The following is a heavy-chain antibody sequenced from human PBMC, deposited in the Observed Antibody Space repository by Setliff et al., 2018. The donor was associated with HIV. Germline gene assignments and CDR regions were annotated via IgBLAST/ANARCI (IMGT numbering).Heavy chain of an antibody. CDR2: ISSSSSTV. Sequence: GGSLRLSCAASGFTFSSYSLNWVRQAPGKGLEWVSYISSSSSTVFYADSVKGRFTISRDDAKNSLFLQMNSLRAEDTAVYYCARDWLADGYSTKFAFDIWGQGTTVTVSS. D-gene: IGHD5-18*01. V-gene: IGHV3-48*01. J-gene: IGHJ3*02. CDR3: ARDWLADGYSTKFAFDI. CDR1: GFTFSSYS.